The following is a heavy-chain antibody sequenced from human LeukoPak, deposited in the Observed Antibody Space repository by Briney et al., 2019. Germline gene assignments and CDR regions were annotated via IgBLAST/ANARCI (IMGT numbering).Heavy chain of an antibody. CDR2: IIPILGIA. CDR3: ARGGGRITGTTFDY. CDR1: GGTFSSYA. D-gene: IGHD1-7*01. J-gene: IGHJ4*02. V-gene: IGHV1-69*04. Sequence: ASVKVSCEASGGTFSSYAMSWVRQAPGQGLEWMGRIIPILGIANYAQKFQGRVTITADKSTSTPYMELSSLRSEDTALYYCARGGGRITGTTFDYSGQGTLVTVSS.